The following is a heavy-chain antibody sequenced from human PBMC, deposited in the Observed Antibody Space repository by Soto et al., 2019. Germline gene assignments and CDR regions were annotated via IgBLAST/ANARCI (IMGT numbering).Heavy chain of an antibody. J-gene: IGHJ4*02. Sequence: GGSLRFSCAASGFTFSSYAMSWVRQAPGKGLEWVSAISGSGGSTYYADSVKGRFTISRDNSKNTLYLQMNSLRAEDTAVYYCAKDHPYCSSTSCPSDYWGQGTLVTVSS. CDR1: GFTFSSYA. CDR3: AKDHPYCSSTSCPSDY. CDR2: ISGSGGST. V-gene: IGHV3-23*01. D-gene: IGHD2-2*01.